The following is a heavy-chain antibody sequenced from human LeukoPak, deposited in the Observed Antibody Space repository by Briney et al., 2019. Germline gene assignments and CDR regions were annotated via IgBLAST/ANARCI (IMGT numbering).Heavy chain of an antibody. CDR3: AKDDVGVLNLIDN. D-gene: IGHD4/OR15-4a*01. CDR2: VSASDYGT. J-gene: IGHJ4*02. Sequence: HPGGTLRLSCAASGFTFSNYAMSWVRQSPGKGLEWVSAVSASDYGTFYADSVRGRFTISRDNSKDTLYLHMNSLRVEDTAVYYCAKDDVGVLNLIDNWGQGTLVTVSS. V-gene: IGHV3-23*01. CDR1: GFTFSNYA.